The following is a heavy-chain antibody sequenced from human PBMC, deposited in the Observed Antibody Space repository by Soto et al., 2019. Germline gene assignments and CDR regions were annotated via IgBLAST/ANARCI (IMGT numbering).Heavy chain of an antibody. CDR2: IKKDGSEK. Sequence: QTGGSLRLSCAASGFTFSDYWMTWVRQAPGKGLEWVASIKKDGSEKYYVDSVKGRFTISRDNARKSLYLQMYSLRADDTALYYCASRPPGTNYLGVLDFWGQGALVTVSS. D-gene: IGHD1-26*01. V-gene: IGHV3-7*03. CDR1: GFTFSDYW. CDR3: ASRPPGTNYLGVLDF. J-gene: IGHJ4*02.